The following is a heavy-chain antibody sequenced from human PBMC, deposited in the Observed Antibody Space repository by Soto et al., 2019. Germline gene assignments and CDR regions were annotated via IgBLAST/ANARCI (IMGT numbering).Heavy chain of an antibody. J-gene: IGHJ4*02. V-gene: IGHV1-3*01. CDR1: GYTFTSYA. D-gene: IGHD6-19*01. CDR2: INAGNGNT. Sequence: GASVKVSGKASGYTFTSYAMHWVRQAPGQRLEWMGWINAGNGNTKYSQKFQGRVTITRDTSASTAYMELSSLRSEDTAVYYCARVPYSSGWYVDYFDYWGQGTLVTVSS. CDR3: ARVPYSSGWYVDYFDY.